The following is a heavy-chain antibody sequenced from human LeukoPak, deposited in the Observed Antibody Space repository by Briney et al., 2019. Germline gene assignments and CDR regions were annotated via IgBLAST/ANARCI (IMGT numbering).Heavy chain of an antibody. CDR2: INAYNGNT. CDR3: ARDPGVAAAGYYYYYGMDV. CDR1: GYTFTSYC. D-gene: IGHD6-13*01. Sequence: ASVTVSCKASGYTFTSYCISWVRQAPGQGLEWMGWINAYNGNTNYAQKLQGRVTMTTDTSTSTAYMELRSLRSDDTAVYYCARDPGVAAAGYYYYYGMDVWGQGTTVTVSS. J-gene: IGHJ6*02. V-gene: IGHV1-18*01.